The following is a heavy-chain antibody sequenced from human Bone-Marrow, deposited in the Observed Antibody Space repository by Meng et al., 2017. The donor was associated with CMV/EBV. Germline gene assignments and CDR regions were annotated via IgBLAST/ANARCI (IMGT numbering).Heavy chain of an antibody. V-gene: IGHV4-34*01. D-gene: IGHD2-2*01. Sequence: SEPLSLTCAVYGGSFSGYYWSWIRQPPGKGLEWIGEINHSGSTNYNPSLKSRVTISVDTSKNQFSLKLSSVTAADTAVYYCARVPIVVVPAATIWGGLDYWGQGTLVTVSS. CDR2: INHSGST. J-gene: IGHJ4*02. CDR1: GGSFSGYY. CDR3: ARVPIVVVPAATIWGGLDY.